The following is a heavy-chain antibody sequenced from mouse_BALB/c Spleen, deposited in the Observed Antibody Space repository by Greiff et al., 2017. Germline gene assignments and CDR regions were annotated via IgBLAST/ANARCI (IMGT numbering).Heavy chain of an antibody. CDR1: GYSFTSYW. CDR3: TRSGDYDVLYAMDD. J-gene: IGHJ4*01. D-gene: IGHD2-4*01. Sequence: VQLQQSGTVLARPGASVKMSCKASGYSFTSYWMHWVKQRPGQGLEWIGAIYPGNSDTSYNQKFKGKAKLTVVTSASTAYMELSSLTNEDSAVYYCTRSGDYDVLYAMDDWGQGTSVTVSS. CDR2: IYPGNSDT. V-gene: IGHV1-5*01.